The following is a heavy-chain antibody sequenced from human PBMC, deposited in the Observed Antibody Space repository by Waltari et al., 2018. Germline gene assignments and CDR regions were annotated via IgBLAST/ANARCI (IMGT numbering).Heavy chain of an antibody. V-gene: IGHV1-69-2*01. J-gene: IGHJ3*01. D-gene: IGHD6-19*01. CDR3: ATALGDSSSASRPFDF. Sequence: EVQLLQSGAALKEPGTTVRISCKVSGYTFSDYYIPWVQQAPAKGLRWMGRVDQEHGEKIYADNSQGRVTISADTSTDTAFMELSSLRSEATAVFYCATALGDSSSASRPFDFWGQGTMITVSS. CDR2: VDQEHGEK. CDR1: GYTFSDYY.